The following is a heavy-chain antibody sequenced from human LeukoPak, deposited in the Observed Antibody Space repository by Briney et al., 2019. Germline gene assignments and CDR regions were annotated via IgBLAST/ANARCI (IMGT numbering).Heavy chain of an antibody. CDR1: GFTFSSYS. V-gene: IGHV3-21*01. J-gene: IGHJ4*02. CDR3: ARDWGGIAVAFDY. D-gene: IGHD6-19*01. CDR2: ISSSSSYI. Sequence: GGSLRLSCAASGFTFSSYSMNWVRQAPGKGLEWVSSISSSSSYIYYADSVKGRFTISRDNAKNSLYLQMNSLRAEDTAVYYCARDWGGIAVAFDYWGQGTLVTVSS.